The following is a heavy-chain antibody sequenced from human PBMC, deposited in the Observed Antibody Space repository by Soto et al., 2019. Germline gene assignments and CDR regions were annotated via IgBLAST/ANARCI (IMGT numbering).Heavy chain of an antibody. J-gene: IGHJ3*02. CDR2: IDPSDSYT. CDR1: GYSFTSYW. V-gene: IGHV5-10-1*01. CDR3: ARPHAYYYDSSGYYYQDAFDI. D-gene: IGHD3-22*01. Sequence: GESLKISCKGSGYSFTSYWISWVRQMPGKGLEWMGRIDPSDSYTNYSPSFQGHVTISADKSISTAYLQWSSLKASDTAMYYCARPHAYYYDSSGYYYQDAFDIWGQGTMATV.